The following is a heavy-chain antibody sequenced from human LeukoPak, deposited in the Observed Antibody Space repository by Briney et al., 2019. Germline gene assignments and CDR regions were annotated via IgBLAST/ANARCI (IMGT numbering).Heavy chain of an antibody. CDR2: INTDGTVT. J-gene: IGHJ4*02. CDR1: GFTFSKYW. V-gene: IGHV3-74*01. CDR3: ATKQWLAPPPDS. Sequence: PGGSLSLSCAASGFTFSKYWMLWVRQAPGKGLESVSRINTDGTVTTYADSVKGRFTASRDNADNTMFLQMNSVRDEDTAVYYCATKQWLAPPPDSWGQGTALSVSS. D-gene: IGHD6-19*01.